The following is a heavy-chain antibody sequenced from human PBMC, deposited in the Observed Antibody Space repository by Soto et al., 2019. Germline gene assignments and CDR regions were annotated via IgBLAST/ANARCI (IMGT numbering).Heavy chain of an antibody. V-gene: IGHV4-39*01. Sequence: SQTRSRTGTLAGGSISSSSYYCGWSRHPPPSVLGWIGSIYYRGSTYYKPTLKSRVTISVDTAKTQFSLKLSSVTAADTAVYYCARHTYSSSWVPYYYDYGMDVWGQGTTGTVAS. J-gene: IGHJ6*02. CDR1: GGSISSSSYY. CDR2: IYYRGST. D-gene: IGHD6-13*01. CDR3: ARHTYSSSWVPYYYDYGMDV.